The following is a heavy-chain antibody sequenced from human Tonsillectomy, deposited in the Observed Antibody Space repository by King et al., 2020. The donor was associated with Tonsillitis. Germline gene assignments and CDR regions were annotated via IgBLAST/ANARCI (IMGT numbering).Heavy chain of an antibody. CDR1: GFTFGNYG. J-gene: IGHJ2*01. CDR3: VKDGIALSDWYFDL. CDR2: IAYDASYE. D-gene: IGHD3-16*02. Sequence: VQLVESGGGVVQPGTSLRLSCAASGFTFGNYGMHWVRQAPGKGLEWVALIAYDASYENYADSVKGRFTISRDNSKNTLYLEMNSLRVEDTAVYYCVKDGIALSDWYFDLWGRGTLVTVSS. V-gene: IGHV3-30*18.